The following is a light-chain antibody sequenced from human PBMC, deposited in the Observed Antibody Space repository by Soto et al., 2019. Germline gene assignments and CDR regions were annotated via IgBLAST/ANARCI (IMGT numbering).Light chain of an antibody. Sequence: ESVLTQSPGTLSLTPGERAALSCTASQSVTTNYLAWYQQEPGQAPSLLIYGASNRATGIPDRSSGSGSGKDFTLTISSLEPEDLAVYYCQQYGSSGTFGQGTKVDI. CDR2: GAS. CDR3: QQYGSSGT. V-gene: IGKV3-20*01. CDR1: QSVTTNY. J-gene: IGKJ1*01.